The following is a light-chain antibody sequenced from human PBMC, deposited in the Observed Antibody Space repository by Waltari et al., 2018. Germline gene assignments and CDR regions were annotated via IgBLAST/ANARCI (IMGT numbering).Light chain of an antibody. V-gene: IGLV2-23*01. J-gene: IGLJ3*02. CDR2: DDN. Sequence: SALTQPASVSGSPGQSITISGTGTSSDVGNYNLVSWYQQYPGKAPKVMIYDDNRRPSGVSDRFSGSKSGNTASLTISGVQAEDEADYYCCSDAGSYTWVFGGGTKLTVL. CDR1: SSDVGNYNL. CDR3: CSDAGSYTWV.